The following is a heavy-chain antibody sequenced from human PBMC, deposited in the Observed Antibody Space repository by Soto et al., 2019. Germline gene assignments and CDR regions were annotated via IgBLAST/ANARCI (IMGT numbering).Heavy chain of an antibody. CDR2: INSDGSSI. Sequence: EVHLEESGGGLVQPGGSLRLSCAASGFTFSSYWMHWVRQAPGKGLVWVSRINSDGSSIRYADSVKGRFTISRDNAKNTLYLQMNNLRADDTAVYYCATSISVGGGGWGQGTLVTVSS. J-gene: IGHJ4*02. V-gene: IGHV3-74*01. CDR3: ATSISVGGGG. D-gene: IGHD3-16*01. CDR1: GFTFSSYW.